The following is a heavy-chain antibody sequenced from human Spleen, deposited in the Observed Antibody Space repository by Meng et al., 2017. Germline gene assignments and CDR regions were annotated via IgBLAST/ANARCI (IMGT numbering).Heavy chain of an antibody. J-gene: IGHJ4*02. Sequence: QLQVQGSGPGLLKPSETLSLPCSVCGASVSSSSFYWVWIRQPPGMTLEWIASIDYSGSTYYNPSLKSRVTISVDTSKNHFSLKLSSVTAADTAVYYCARRRDNGWYFDYWGQGTLVTVSS. CDR2: IDYSGST. D-gene: IGHD1-14*01. V-gene: IGHV4-39*02. CDR3: ARRRDNGWYFDY. CDR1: GASVSSSSFY.